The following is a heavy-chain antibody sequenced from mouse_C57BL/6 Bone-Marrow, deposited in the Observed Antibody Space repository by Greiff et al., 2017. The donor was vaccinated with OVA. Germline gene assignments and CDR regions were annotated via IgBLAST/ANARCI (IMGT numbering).Heavy chain of an antibody. CDR2: IYPGSGNT. D-gene: IGHD1-1*01. J-gene: IGHJ3*01. CDR3: EGERVYYYGSPACFAY. V-gene: IGHV1-76*01. CDR1: GYTFTDYY. Sequence: QVQLQQSGAELVRPGASVKLSCKASGYTFTDYYINWVKQRPGQGLEWIARIYPGSGNTYYNEKFKGKATLTAEKSSSTAYMQLSSLTSGDSAVYFGEGERVYYYGSPACFAYWGQGTLVTVSA.